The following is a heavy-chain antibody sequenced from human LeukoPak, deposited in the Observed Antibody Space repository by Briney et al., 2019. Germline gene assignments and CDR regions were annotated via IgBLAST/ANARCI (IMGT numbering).Heavy chain of an antibody. J-gene: IGHJ4*02. D-gene: IGHD2-15*01. CDR1: GGSISSYY. Sequence: SETLSLTCTVSGGSISSYYWSWIRQPPGKGLEWIGYIYYSGSTNYNPSLKSRVTISVDTSKNQFSLKLSSVTAADTAVYYCAREGRVSGAKSDYWGQGTLVTVSS. CDR2: IYYSGST. CDR3: AREGRVSGAKSDY. V-gene: IGHV4-59*12.